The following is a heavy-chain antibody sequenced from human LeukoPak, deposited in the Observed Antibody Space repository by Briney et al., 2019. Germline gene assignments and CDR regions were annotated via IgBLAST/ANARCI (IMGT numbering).Heavy chain of an antibody. CDR3: AREPGAEDFGGFDY. J-gene: IGHJ4*02. CDR1: GGPISSFY. CDR2: TYYSGSS. D-gene: IGHD2-15*01. V-gene: IGHV4-59*01. Sequence: PSETLSLTCTVSGGPISSFYWNWIRQPPGKGLEWXGYTYYSGSSSYNPSLKNRATISADKSRSQFSLKINSVTAADTAVYFCAREPGAEDFGGFDYWGQGTLVTVSS.